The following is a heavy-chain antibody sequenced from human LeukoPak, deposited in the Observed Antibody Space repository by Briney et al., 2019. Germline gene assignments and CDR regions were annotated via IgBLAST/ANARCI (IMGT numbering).Heavy chain of an antibody. D-gene: IGHD6-6*01. CDR2: IKPDGSEK. CDR1: GGSISSSNW. CDR3: ARGGNSSWDY. J-gene: IGHJ4*02. Sequence: GTLSLTCAVSGGSISSSNWWSWVRQAPGKGLEWVANIKPDGSEKYYVDSLKGRFTISRDNAKNSLYLQMNSLRVEDTAVYYCARGGNSSWDYWGQGALVTVSS. V-gene: IGHV3-7*01.